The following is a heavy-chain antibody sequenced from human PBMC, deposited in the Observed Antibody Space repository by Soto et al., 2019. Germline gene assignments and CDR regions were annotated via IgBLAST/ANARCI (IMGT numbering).Heavy chain of an antibody. Sequence: GGSLRLSCAASGFTFSSYGMHWVRQAPGKGLEWVAVIWYDGSNKYYADSVKGRFTISRDNSKNTLYLQMNSLRAEDTAMYYCAREVVGSYPEMYYFDYWGQGTLVTVSS. CDR1: GFTFSSYG. D-gene: IGHD1-26*01. V-gene: IGHV3-33*01. J-gene: IGHJ4*02. CDR3: AREVVGSYPEMYYFDY. CDR2: IWYDGSNK.